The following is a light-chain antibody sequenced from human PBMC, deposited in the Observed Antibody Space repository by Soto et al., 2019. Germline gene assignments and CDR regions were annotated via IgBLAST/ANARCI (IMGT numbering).Light chain of an antibody. CDR3: QQYGSSPAIT. CDR1: QSVSSSY. V-gene: IGKV3-20*01. CDR2: DAS. Sequence: IVLTQSPATLSLSPGERATLSCRAIQSVSSSYLAWCQQKPGQAPRLLIYDASSRATGIPDRFSGSGSGTDFTLTISRLEPEDFAVYYCQQYGSSPAITFGQGTRLEIK. J-gene: IGKJ5*01.